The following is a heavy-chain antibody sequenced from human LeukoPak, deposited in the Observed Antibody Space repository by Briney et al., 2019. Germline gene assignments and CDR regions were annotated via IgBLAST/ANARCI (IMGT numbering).Heavy chain of an antibody. J-gene: IGHJ4*02. V-gene: IGHV1-3*01. Sequence: ASVTVSCKASGYTFTSYAMHWVRQAPGQRLERMGWINAGNGNTKYSQKFQGRVTITRDTSASTAYMELSSLRSEDTAVYYCARDRWWEPTDFSFDYWGQGTLVTVSS. CDR3: ARDRWWEPTDFSFDY. CDR1: GYTFTSYA. CDR2: INAGNGNT. D-gene: IGHD1-26*01.